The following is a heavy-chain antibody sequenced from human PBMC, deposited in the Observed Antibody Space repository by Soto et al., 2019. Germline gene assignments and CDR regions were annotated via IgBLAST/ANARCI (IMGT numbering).Heavy chain of an antibody. V-gene: IGHV4-30-2*01. CDR1: GGSISSGGYS. CDR2: IYHSGST. D-gene: IGHD5-18*01. Sequence: SETLSLTCAVSGGSISSGGYSWSWIRQPPGKGLEWIGYIYHSGSTYYADSVKGRFTISRDNAKNSLYLQMNSLRAEDTAVYYCARDQPGYSYGYGLGYWGQGTLVTVSS. J-gene: IGHJ4*02. CDR3: ARDQPGYSYGYGLGY.